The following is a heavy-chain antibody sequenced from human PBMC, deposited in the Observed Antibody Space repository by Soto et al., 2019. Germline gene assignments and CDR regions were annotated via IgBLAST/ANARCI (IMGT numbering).Heavy chain of an antibody. CDR3: AREQGLTGGYYYDSSGYYGYYYYGMDV. V-gene: IGHV1-69*01. D-gene: IGHD3-22*01. J-gene: IGHJ6*02. CDR2: IIPIFGTA. Sequence: QVQLVQSGAEVKKPGSSVKVSCKASGGTFSSYAISWVQQAPGQGLEWMGGIIPIFGTANYAQKFQGRVTITADESTSTAYMELSSLRSEDTAVYYCAREQGLTGGYYYDSSGYYGYYYYGMDVWGQGTTVTVSS. CDR1: GGTFSSYA.